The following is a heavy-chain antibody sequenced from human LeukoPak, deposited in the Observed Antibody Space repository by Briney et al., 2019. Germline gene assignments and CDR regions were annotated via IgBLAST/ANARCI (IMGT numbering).Heavy chain of an antibody. D-gene: IGHD3-10*01. Sequence: SETLSLICTVSGDSITSSSYYWGWIRQPPGKGLEWIGSTYYGGNTFYNPSLKSRVTISVDTSKNQFSLSLSSVTAADTAVYYCTRLGSGSDHFDYWGQRTLVTVSS. CDR3: TRLGSGSDHFDY. CDR1: GDSITSSSYY. V-gene: IGHV4-39*01. CDR2: TYYGGNT. J-gene: IGHJ4*02.